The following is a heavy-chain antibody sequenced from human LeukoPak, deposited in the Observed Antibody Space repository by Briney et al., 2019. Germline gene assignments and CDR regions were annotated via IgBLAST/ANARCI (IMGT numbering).Heavy chain of an antibody. J-gene: IGHJ4*02. Sequence: GESLKISCKGSGYSFTTYWIGWVRQMPGKGLEWMGIIYPGDSDTKYSPSFQGRVTISVDKSISTAYLQWISLKASDTAMYYCARRSLAGFFDYWGQGTLVTVSS. V-gene: IGHV5-51*01. CDR1: GYSFTTYW. CDR3: ARRSLAGFFDY. D-gene: IGHD6-19*01. CDR2: IYPGDSDT.